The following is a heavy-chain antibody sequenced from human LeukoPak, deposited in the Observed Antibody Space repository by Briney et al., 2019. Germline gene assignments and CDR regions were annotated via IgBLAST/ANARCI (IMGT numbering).Heavy chain of an antibody. V-gene: IGHV1-8*03. D-gene: IGHD1-26*01. CDR1: GYTFTSYD. CDR2: MNPNSGNT. J-gene: IGHJ6*03. CDR3: ARGRRVVGATTFRYYYYMDV. Sequence: GASVKVSCKASGYTFTSYDINWVPQATGQGLEWMGWMNPNSGNTGYAQKFQGRVTITRNTSISTAYMELSSLRSEDTAVYYCARGRRVVGATTFRYYYYMDVWGKGTTVTVSS.